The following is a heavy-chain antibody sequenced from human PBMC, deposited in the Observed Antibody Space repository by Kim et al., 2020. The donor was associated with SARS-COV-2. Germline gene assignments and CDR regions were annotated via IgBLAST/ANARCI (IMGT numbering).Heavy chain of an antibody. D-gene: IGHD6-19*01. CDR3: ARGVGNGGGWYYLDY. V-gene: IGHV3-53*01. J-gene: IGHJ4*02. CDR2: VYSGGST. CDR1: GFFVSSNY. Sequence: GGSLRLSCAASGFFVSSNYMCWVRQAPGKGLEWVSDVYSGGSTYYAGSVMGRFTISRDDSKNTLYLQMDSLRAEDSAVYYCARGVGNGGGWYYLDYWGQG.